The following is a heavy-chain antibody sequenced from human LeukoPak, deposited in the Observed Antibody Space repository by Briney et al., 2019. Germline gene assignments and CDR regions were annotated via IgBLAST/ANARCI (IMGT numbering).Heavy chain of an antibody. CDR2: IYYSGST. CDR3: ARRLYDGPSK. CDR1: GGSISSSSYY. J-gene: IGHJ4*02. D-gene: IGHD2-2*02. Sequence: SETLSLTCTVSGGSISSSSYYWGWIRQPPGKGLEWIGSIYYSGSTYYNPSLKSRVTISVDTSKNQFSLKLSSVTAADTAVYYCARRLYDGPSKWGQGTLVTVSS. V-gene: IGHV4-39*07.